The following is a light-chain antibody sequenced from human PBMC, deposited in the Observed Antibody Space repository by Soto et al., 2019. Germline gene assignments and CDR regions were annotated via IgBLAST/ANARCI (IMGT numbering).Light chain of an antibody. CDR3: SSYAGSSTLYV. CDR1: ASDVGVYNY. V-gene: IGLV2-8*01. CDR2: EVT. J-gene: IGLJ1*01. Sequence: QSVLTQPPSASGSLGQSVTISCTGTASDVGVYNYVSWYQQHPGKAPKLMIYEVTKRPSGVPDRFSGSKSGNTASLTVSGIQAEDEADYYCSSYAGSSTLYVFGTGTKVTV.